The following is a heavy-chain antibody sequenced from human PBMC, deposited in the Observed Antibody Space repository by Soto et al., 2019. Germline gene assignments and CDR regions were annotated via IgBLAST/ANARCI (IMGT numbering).Heavy chain of an antibody. CDR1: GGTFSSYA. Sequence: QVQLVQSGAEVKKPGSSVKVSCKASGGTFSSYAISWVRQAPGQGLEWMGGIIPIFGTANYAQKFQGRVTXTXDXFTSPAYMELSSLRSEDTAVYYCAGGTTDRYYGMDVWGQGTTVTVSS. CDR3: AGGTTDRYYGMDV. J-gene: IGHJ6*02. CDR2: IIPIFGTA. D-gene: IGHD1-1*01. V-gene: IGHV1-69*05.